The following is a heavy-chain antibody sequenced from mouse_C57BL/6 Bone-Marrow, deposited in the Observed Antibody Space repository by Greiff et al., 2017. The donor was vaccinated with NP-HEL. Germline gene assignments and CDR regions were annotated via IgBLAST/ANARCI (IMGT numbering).Heavy chain of an antibody. J-gene: IGHJ2*01. CDR2: IYPGDGDT. CDR1: GYAFSSSW. Sequence: VQRVESGPELVKPGASVKISCKASGYAFSSSWMNWVKQRPGKGLEWIGRIYPGDGDTNYNGKFKGKATLTADKSSSTAYMQLSSLTSEDSAVYFCARLFITTVVDSYYFDYWGQGTTLTVSS. CDR3: ARLFITTVVDSYYFDY. D-gene: IGHD1-1*01. V-gene: IGHV1-82*01.